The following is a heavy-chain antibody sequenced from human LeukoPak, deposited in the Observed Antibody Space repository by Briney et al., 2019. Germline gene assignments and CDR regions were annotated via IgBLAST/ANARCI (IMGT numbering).Heavy chain of an antibody. D-gene: IGHD3-3*01. V-gene: IGHV4-38-2*02. CDR3: ARITDRTIFGEIMHGFDI. Sequence: SETLSLTCTVSNYSISTGYYWGWIRQTPGKGLEWMGSIYHTGHTYDNPSLKSRVTVSVDTSKNQFSLKLTSVTAADTAVYYCARITDRTIFGEIMHGFDIWGQGTPVTVSS. CDR2: IYHTGHT. CDR1: NYSISTGYY. J-gene: IGHJ3*02.